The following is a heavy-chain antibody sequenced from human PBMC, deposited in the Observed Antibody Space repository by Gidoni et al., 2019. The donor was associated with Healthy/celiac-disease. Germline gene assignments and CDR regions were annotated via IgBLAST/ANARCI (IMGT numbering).Heavy chain of an antibody. V-gene: IGHV3-33*01. J-gene: IGHJ3*02. Sequence: QVQLVASGGGVVQPGRSLRLSCAASGFTFSSYGMHWVRQAPGKGLEWVAVRWYDGSNKYYADSVKGRFTISRDNSKNTLYLQMNSLRAEDTAVYYCAREGYSYGYSYDAFDIWGQGTMVTVSS. CDR2: RWYDGSNK. CDR3: AREGYSYGYSYDAFDI. D-gene: IGHD5-18*01. CDR1: GFTFSSYG.